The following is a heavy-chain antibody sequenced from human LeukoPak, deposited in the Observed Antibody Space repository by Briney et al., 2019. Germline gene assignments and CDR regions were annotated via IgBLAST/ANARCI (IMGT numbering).Heavy chain of an antibody. CDR2: IYYSGST. Sequence: SETLSLTCTVSGGSISSSSYYWGWIRQPPGKGLEWIGSIYYSGSTYYNPSLKSRVTISVDTSKNQFSLKLSSVTATDTAVYSCARQHPYGGNSFDPWGQGTLVIVSS. V-gene: IGHV4-39*01. J-gene: IGHJ5*02. D-gene: IGHD4-23*01. CDR1: GGSISSSSYY. CDR3: ARQHPYGGNSFDP.